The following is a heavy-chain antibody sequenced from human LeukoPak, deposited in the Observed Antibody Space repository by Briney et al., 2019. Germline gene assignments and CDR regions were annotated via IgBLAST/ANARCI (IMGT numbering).Heavy chain of an antibody. CDR3: ARVSRYLVGATNWFDP. V-gene: IGHV1-18*01. J-gene: IGHJ5*02. D-gene: IGHD1-26*01. CDR2: ISAYNGNT. CDR1: GYTFTSYG. Sequence: GASVKVSCKASGYTFTSYGISWVRQAPGQGLEWMGWISAYNGNTNYAQKLQGRVTMTTDTSTSTAYMELRSLRSDDTAVYYCARVSRYLVGATNWFDPWGQGTLVTVSS.